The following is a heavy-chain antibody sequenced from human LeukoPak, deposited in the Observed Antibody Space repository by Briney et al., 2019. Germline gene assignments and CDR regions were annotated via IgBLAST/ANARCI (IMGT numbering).Heavy chain of an antibody. Sequence: PSEPLSLTCTVSGRSMSSYYWSWIRQPAGRGLAWVGYIYSGGRPNYITSLKSGVTKSVATPINEFTLNLSSVTAANTPGCYCARAVEYYYDSSGYCSYYCDLWAR. J-gene: IGHJ2*01. D-gene: IGHD3-22*01. CDR3: ARAVEYYYDSSGYCSYYCDL. V-gene: IGHV4-59*01. CDR2: IYSGGRP. CDR1: GRSMSSYY.